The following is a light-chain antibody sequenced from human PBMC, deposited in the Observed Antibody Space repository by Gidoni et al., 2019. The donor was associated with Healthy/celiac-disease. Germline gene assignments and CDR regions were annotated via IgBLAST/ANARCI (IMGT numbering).Light chain of an antibody. CDR1: SSDVGGYSY. CDR3: SSFTSSNTYV. V-gene: IGLV2-14*01. J-gene: IGLJ1*01. CDR2: EVS. Sequence: QSALTQPASVSGSHGQSITISCTGTSSDVGGYSYVSWYQQHPGKAPKLMIYEVSNRPSGVSNRFSGSKSGNTASLTISGLQAEDEADYYCSSFTSSNTYVFGTGTKVTVL.